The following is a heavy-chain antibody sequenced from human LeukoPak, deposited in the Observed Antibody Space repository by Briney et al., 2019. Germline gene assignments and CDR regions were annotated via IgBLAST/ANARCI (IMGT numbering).Heavy chain of an antibody. CDR2: INPNSGGT. Sequence: ASVKVSCKASGYTFTGSYMHWVRQAPGQGLEWMGWINPNSGGTNYAQKFQGRVTMTRDTSISTAYMELSRLRSDDTAVYYCARDEGSGWYALDYWGQGTLVTVSS. CDR1: GYTFTGSY. D-gene: IGHD6-19*01. J-gene: IGHJ4*02. CDR3: ARDEGSGWYALDY. V-gene: IGHV1-2*02.